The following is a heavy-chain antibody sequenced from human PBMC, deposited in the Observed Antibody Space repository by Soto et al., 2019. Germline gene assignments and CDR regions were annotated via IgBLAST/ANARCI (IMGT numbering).Heavy chain of an antibody. CDR2: ISGSGGST. Sequence: EVQLLESGGGLVQPGGSLRLSCAASGFTFSSYAMSWVRQAPGKGLEWVSAISGSGGSTYYADSVKGRFTISRDNSKNTLYLQMNSLRAEDTAVYYCAKGAATYDFWCGYYKGVADYWGQGTLVTVSS. CDR3: AKGAATYDFWCGYYKGVADY. D-gene: IGHD3-3*01. CDR1: GFTFSSYA. J-gene: IGHJ4*02. V-gene: IGHV3-23*01.